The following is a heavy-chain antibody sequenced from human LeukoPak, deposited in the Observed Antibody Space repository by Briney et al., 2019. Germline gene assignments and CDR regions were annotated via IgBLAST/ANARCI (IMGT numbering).Heavy chain of an antibody. CDR3: AKDIGSGSYDQAYFDY. CDR2: IRYVGSNK. V-gene: IGHV3-30*02. CDR1: GFTFSSYG. J-gene: IGHJ4*02. D-gene: IGHD3-10*01. Sequence: PGGSLRLSCAASGFTFSSYGMHWVRQAPGKGLEWVAFIRYVGSNKYYADSVKGRFTISRDNSKNTLYLQMNSLRAEDTAVYYCAKDIGSGSYDQAYFDYWGQGTLVTVSS.